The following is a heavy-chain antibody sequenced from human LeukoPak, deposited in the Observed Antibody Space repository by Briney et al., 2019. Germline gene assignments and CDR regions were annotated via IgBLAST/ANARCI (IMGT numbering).Heavy chain of an antibody. D-gene: IGHD1-7*01. CDR2: ISSTSSTI. Sequence: PGGSLRLSCAASGFTFSNYSMNWVRQAPGKGLEWVSYISSTSSTIYYADSVKGRFTISRDNAKNSLYLQMNSLRDEDTAIYYCARDWAGVELALDYWGQGTLVTVSS. CDR3: ARDWAGVELALDY. J-gene: IGHJ4*02. V-gene: IGHV3-48*02. CDR1: GFTFSNYS.